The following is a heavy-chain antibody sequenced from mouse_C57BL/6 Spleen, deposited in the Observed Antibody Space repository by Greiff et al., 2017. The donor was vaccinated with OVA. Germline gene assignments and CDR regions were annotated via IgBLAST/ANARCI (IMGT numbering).Heavy chain of an antibody. Sequence: EVKLVESGEGLVKPGGSLKLSCAASGFTFSSYAMSWVRQTPEKRLEWVAYISSGGDYTYYADTVKGRFTISRDNARNTLYLQMSSLTSEDTAMYYCTREDYSKGFAYWGQGTLVTVSA. CDR3: TREDYSKGFAY. CDR2: ISSGGDYT. CDR1: GFTFSSYA. V-gene: IGHV5-9-1*02. J-gene: IGHJ3*01. D-gene: IGHD2-5*01.